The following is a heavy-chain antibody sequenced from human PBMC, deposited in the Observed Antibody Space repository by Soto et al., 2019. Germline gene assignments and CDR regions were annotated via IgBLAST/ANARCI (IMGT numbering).Heavy chain of an antibody. J-gene: IGHJ3*02. Sequence: PSETLSLTCTVSGGSISSHYCSWIRQPPWKGLEWIGYIYYSGSTNYNPSLKSRVTISVDTSKNQFSLKLSSVTAEDTAVYYCAGDPRGDTAFDIWAQGTMLAVSS. D-gene: IGHD3-10*01. CDR3: AGDPRGDTAFDI. V-gene: IGHV4-59*11. CDR1: GGSISSHY. CDR2: IYYSGST.